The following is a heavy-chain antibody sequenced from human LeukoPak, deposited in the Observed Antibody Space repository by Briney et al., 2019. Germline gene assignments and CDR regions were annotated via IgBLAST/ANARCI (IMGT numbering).Heavy chain of an antibody. CDR3: ARARHLWFGELYFYYGMDV. J-gene: IGHJ6*02. V-gene: IGHV3-53*04. CDR2: IYSGGST. Sequence: GGSLRLSCAASGFTVSSNYMSWVRRAPGKGLEWVSVIYSGGSTYYADSVKGRFTISRHNSKNTLYLQMNSLRAEDTAVYYCARARHLWFGELYFYYGMDVWGQGTTVTVSS. D-gene: IGHD3-10*01. CDR1: GFTVSSNY.